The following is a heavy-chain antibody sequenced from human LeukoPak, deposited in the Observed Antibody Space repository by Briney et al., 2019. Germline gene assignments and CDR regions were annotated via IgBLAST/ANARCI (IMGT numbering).Heavy chain of an antibody. CDR3: ARQGRLQLWFFDY. J-gene: IGHJ4*02. CDR1: GGSFSGYY. CDR2: INHSGST. V-gene: IGHV4-34*01. Sequence: SETLSLTCAVYGGSFSGYYWSWIRQPPGKGLEWIGEINHSGSTNYNPSLKSRVTISVDTSKNQFSLKLSSVTAADTAVYYCARQGRLQLWFFDYWGQGTLVTVSS. D-gene: IGHD5-18*01.